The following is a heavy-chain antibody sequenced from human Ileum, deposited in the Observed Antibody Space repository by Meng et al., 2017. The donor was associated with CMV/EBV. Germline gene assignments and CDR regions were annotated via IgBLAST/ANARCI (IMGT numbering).Heavy chain of an antibody. Sequence: GESLKISCAASGFTFSSYAMHWVRQASGKGLEWVAVISYDGSNKYYADSVKGRFTISRDNSKNTLYLQMNSLRAEDTAVYYCARGTYYDFWSGYYTGGYFDYWGQGTLVTVSS. CDR3: ARGTYYDFWSGYYTGGYFDY. J-gene: IGHJ4*02. V-gene: IGHV3-30*04. D-gene: IGHD3-3*01. CDR1: GFTFSSYA. CDR2: ISYDGSNK.